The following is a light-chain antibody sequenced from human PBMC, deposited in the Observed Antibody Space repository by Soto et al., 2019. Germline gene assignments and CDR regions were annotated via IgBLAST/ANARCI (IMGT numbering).Light chain of an antibody. CDR3: QQYYSTPPE. V-gene: IGKV3-20*01. Sequence: EIVLTQSPGTLSLSPGERATLSCRASQSVSSSYLAWYQQKPGQAPRLLIYGASTRATGIPVRFSGSGSGTEFTLTISRLQSEDVAVYYCQQYYSTPPEFGQGTKVDIK. CDR1: QSVSSSY. CDR2: GAS. J-gene: IGKJ1*01.